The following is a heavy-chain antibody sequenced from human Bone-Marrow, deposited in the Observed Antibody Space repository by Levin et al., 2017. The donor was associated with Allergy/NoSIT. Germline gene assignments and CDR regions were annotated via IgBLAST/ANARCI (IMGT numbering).Heavy chain of an antibody. CDR2: INSDGSST. D-gene: IGHD6-13*01. J-gene: IGHJ5*02. V-gene: IGHV3-74*01. Sequence: LSLTCAASGFTFRSYWMHWVRQAPGKGLVWVSRINSDGSSTSYADSVKGRFTISRDNAKNTLYLQMNSLRAEDTAVYYCARDGLPDSSSWENWFDPWGQGTLVTVSS. CDR3: ARDGLPDSSSWENWFDP. CDR1: GFTFRSYW.